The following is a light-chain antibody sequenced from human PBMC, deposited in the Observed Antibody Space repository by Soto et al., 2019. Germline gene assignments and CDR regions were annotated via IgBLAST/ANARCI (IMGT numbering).Light chain of an antibody. V-gene: IGLV2-8*01. CDR3: SSFASSNTWV. Sequence: QSALTQPPSASGSPGQSVTISCTGTSSDVGAYNYVSWYQQHAGKAPKLVIHEVTTRPSGVTDRFSGSKSANTASLTVSGLQAEDEADYYCSSFASSNTWVFGGGTKLTVL. CDR1: SSDVGAYNY. J-gene: IGLJ3*02. CDR2: EVT.